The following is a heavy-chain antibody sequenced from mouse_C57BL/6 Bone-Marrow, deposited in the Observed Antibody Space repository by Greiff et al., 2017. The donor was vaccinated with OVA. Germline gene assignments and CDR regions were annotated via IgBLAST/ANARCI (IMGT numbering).Heavy chain of an antibody. CDR2: ISYDGSN. CDR3: AKGESSYIAY. D-gene: IGHD1-1*01. Sequence: EVQLQESGPGLVKPSQSLSLTCSVTGYSITSGYYWNWIRQFPGNKLEWMGYISYDGSNNYNPSLKNRISITRDTSKNQFFLKLNSVTTEDTATYYCAKGESSYIAYWGQGTLVTVSA. V-gene: IGHV3-6*01. CDR1: GYSITSGYY. J-gene: IGHJ3*01.